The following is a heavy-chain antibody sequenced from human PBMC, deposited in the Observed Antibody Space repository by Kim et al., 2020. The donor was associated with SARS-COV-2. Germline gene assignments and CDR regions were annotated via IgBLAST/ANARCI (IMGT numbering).Heavy chain of an antibody. CDR3: ARDLPEYYDGTHYLDAF. D-gene: IGHD3-22*01. V-gene: IGHV1-3*04. CDR1: GYIFRDHA. CDR2: VNTDDGNT. Sequence: ASVKVSCKASGYIFRDHALHWVRQAPGQTLEWMGWVNTDDGNTKYSQKFNDRVTITRDTSATTVYLEVSSLTSEDTAVYYCARDLPEYYDGTHYLDAF. J-gene: IGHJ3*01.